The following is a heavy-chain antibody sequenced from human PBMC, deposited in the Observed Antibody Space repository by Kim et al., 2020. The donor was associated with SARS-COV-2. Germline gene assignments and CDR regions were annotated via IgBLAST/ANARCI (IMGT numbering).Heavy chain of an antibody. J-gene: IGHJ4*02. Sequence: KDRFTISRDNAKNSLYLQMNSLRDEDSAVYYCARDRVGYYDSSGYYEFDYWGQGTLVTVSS. V-gene: IGHV3-48*02. D-gene: IGHD3-22*01. CDR3: ARDRVGYYDSSGYYEFDY.